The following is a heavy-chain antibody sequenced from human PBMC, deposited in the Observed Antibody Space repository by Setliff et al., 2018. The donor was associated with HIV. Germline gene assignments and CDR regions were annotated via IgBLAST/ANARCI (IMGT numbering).Heavy chain of an antibody. Sequence: GGSLRLSCAASGFTLDDYAMSWVRQVPGKGLEWVAGINWNGGSINYADSVKGRFTISRDNAKNSLYLQMNSLRAEDTAVYYCAREGRDGYTSADAFDIWGHGTMVTVSS. D-gene: IGHD5-12*01. V-gene: IGHV3-20*04. J-gene: IGHJ3*02. CDR2: INWNGGSI. CDR3: AREGRDGYTSADAFDI. CDR1: GFTLDDYA.